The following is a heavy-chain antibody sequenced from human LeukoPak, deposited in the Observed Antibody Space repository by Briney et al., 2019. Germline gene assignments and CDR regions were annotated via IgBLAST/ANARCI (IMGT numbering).Heavy chain of an antibody. CDR2: INPNSGGT. D-gene: IGHD1-26*01. V-gene: IGHV1-2*02. CDR3: ARDRVGSGSYYFDY. J-gene: IGHJ4*02. CDR1: GYTFTGYC. Sequence: ASVKVSCKASGYTFTGYCMHWVRQAPGQGLEWMGWINPNSGGTNYAQKFQGRVTMTRDTSISTAYMELSRLRSDDTAVYYCARDRVGSGSYYFDYWGQGTLVTVSS.